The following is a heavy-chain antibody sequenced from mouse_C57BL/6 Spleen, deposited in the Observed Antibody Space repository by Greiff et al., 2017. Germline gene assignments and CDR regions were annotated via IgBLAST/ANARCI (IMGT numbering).Heavy chain of an antibody. V-gene: IGHV1-81*01. CDR2: IYPRSGNT. D-gene: IGHD3-2*02. CDR1: GYTFTSYG. CDR3: ARSWAAQVLFAY. J-gene: IGHJ3*01. Sequence: QVQLQQSGAELARPGASVKLSCKASGYTFTSYGISWVKQRTGQGLEWIGEIYPRSGNTNYNEKFKGKATLTADKSSSTAYMELRSLTSEDSAVYSCARSWAAQVLFAYWGQGTLVTVSA.